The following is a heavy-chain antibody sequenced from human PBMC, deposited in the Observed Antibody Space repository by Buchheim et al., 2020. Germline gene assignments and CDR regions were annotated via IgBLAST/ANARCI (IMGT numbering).Heavy chain of an antibody. Sequence: EVQLVQSGAEVKKPGESLRISCKGSGFSFISYWIGWVRQTPGKGLEWMGIIHPSDSVARYSPSFQGQVTFSSDKSVSTASLQWSSLRAADTAIYYCVRHLAADDAFEIWGQGT. CDR3: VRHLAADDAFEI. J-gene: IGHJ3*02. CDR1: GFSFISYW. V-gene: IGHV5-51*01. D-gene: IGHD6-13*01. CDR2: IHPSDSVA.